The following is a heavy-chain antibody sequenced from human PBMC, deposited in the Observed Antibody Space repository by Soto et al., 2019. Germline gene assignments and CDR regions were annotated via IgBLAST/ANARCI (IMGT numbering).Heavy chain of an antibody. CDR3: ATGYNWNYGYYYGMDV. Sequence: GGSLRLSCAASGFTFSSYGMHWVRQAPGKGLEWVAVIWYDGSNKYYADSVKGRFTISRDNSKNTLYLQMNSLRAEDTAVYYCATGYNWNYGYYYGMDVWGQGTTVTVSS. V-gene: IGHV3-33*01. J-gene: IGHJ6*02. CDR1: GFTFSSYG. CDR2: IWYDGSNK. D-gene: IGHD1-1*01.